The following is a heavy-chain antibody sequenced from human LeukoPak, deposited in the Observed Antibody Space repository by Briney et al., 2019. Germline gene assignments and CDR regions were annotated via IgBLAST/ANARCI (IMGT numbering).Heavy chain of an antibody. Sequence: GRSLRLSCAASGFTFSSYAMHWVRKAPGKGLEWVAVISYDGSNKYYADSVKGRFTISRDNSKNTLYLQMNSLRGEDTAVYYCARYCSSTSCYSPGSLDYWGQGTLVTVSS. J-gene: IGHJ4*02. CDR3: ARYCSSTSCYSPGSLDY. V-gene: IGHV3-30*04. CDR1: GFTFSSYA. D-gene: IGHD2-2*01. CDR2: ISYDGSNK.